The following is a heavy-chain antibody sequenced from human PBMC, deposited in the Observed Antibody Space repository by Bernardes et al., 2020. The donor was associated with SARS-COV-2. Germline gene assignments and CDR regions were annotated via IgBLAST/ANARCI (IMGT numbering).Heavy chain of an antibody. Sequence: GSLSLSCAASGFTFKNYAMHWVRQAPGKGLEWVTIIAYDGSLKYYADSVRGRFTVSRDNSKNTLYLQMDSLKPEDTAVYYCVKVGYDSDNYYHLDNWGRGTPVTVSS. CDR2: IAYDGSLK. V-gene: IGHV3-30*18. J-gene: IGHJ4*02. D-gene: IGHD3-22*01. CDR3: VKVGYDSDNYYHLDN. CDR1: GFTFKNYA.